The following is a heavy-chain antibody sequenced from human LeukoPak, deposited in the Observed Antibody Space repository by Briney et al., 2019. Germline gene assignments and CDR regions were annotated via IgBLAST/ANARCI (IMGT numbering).Heavy chain of an antibody. CDR2: VRNDGSDK. CDR1: GFIFSDYG. Sequence: GGSLRLSCTASGFIFSDYGMHWVRQAPGKGLEWVTLVRNDGSDKYYADSVKGRFTISRDNSKNTLYLQMNSLRPEDTAVYYCAKHYYGSGSQKYYFDYWGQGTLVTVSS. J-gene: IGHJ4*02. D-gene: IGHD3-10*01. V-gene: IGHV3-30*02. CDR3: AKHYYGSGSQKYYFDY.